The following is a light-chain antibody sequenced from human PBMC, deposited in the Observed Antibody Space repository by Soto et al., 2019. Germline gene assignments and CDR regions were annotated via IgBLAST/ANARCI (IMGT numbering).Light chain of an antibody. CDR1: SSDVGGYNY. J-gene: IGLJ2*01. CDR2: DVN. V-gene: IGLV2-14*03. CDR3: SSYTTNNIVV. Sequence: QSALTQPASVSGSPGQSITISWTGTSSDVGGYNYVSWYQQHPGKAPKLMIYDVNNRPSGVSNRFSGSKSGNTASLTISGLQAEDEADYYCSSYTTNNIVVFGGGTKLTVL.